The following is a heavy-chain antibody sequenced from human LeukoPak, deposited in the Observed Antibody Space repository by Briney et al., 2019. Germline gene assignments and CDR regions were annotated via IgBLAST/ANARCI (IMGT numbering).Heavy chain of an antibody. Sequence: PSETLSLTCAVYGGSFSGYYWSWIRQPPGKGLEWIGEINHSGSTNYNPSLKSRVTISVDSSKNHFALILSSVTAADTAVYYCARIPIWETNRSAFDSWGHGALVAVSS. V-gene: IGHV4-34*01. D-gene: IGHD1-26*01. CDR3: ARIPIWETNRSAFDS. CDR1: GGSFSGYY. J-gene: IGHJ5*01. CDR2: INHSGST.